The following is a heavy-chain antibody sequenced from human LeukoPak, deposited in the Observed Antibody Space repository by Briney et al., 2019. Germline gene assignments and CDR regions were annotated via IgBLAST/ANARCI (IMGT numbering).Heavy chain of an antibody. CDR2: ISGSGDNT. CDR1: GFTFDSYA. Sequence: PGWSLRLSCAASGFTFDSYAMIWVRQAPGKGLEWVSAISGSGDNTYYADSVKGRFTIFRDNSKNTLYLQMNSLRADDTAVYYCAKDDETGRWVGPTHFDYWGQGTLVTVSS. J-gene: IGHJ4*02. CDR3: AKDDETGRWVGPTHFDY. D-gene: IGHD1-26*01. V-gene: IGHV3-23*01.